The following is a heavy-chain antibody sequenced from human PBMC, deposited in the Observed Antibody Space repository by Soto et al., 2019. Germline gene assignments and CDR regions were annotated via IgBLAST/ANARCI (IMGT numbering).Heavy chain of an antibody. D-gene: IGHD6-25*01. CDR1: GGSISSSSYY. V-gene: IGHV4-39*01. J-gene: IGHJ4*02. Sequence: PSEPLSLTCTVSGGSISSSSYYLGWIRHPPGKGLEWIGRIYYSGSTYYNPSLKSRVTISVDTSKNQFSLKLSSVTAADTAVYFCARASSSTDSGFDSWGQGTLVT. CDR2: IYYSGST. CDR3: ARASSSTDSGFDS.